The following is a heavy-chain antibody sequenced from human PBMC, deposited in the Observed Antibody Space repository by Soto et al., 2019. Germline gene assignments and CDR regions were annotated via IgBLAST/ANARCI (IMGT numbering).Heavy chain of an antibody. J-gene: IGHJ3*02. V-gene: IGHV3-30*18. CDR3: AKPYDYGDYFDAFDI. CDR2: ISYDGSNK. D-gene: IGHD4-17*01. Sequence: QVQLVESGGGVVQPGRSLRLSCAASGFTFSSYGMHWVRQAPGKGLEWVAVISYDGSNKYYADSVKGRFTISRDNSKNMLYLQMNSLRAEDTAVYYCAKPYDYGDYFDAFDIWGQGTMVTVSS. CDR1: GFTFSSYG.